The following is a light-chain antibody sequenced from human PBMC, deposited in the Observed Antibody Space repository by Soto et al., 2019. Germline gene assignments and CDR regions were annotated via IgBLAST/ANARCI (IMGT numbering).Light chain of an antibody. CDR3: MQATHWPYS. V-gene: IGKV2-30*01. CDR1: RSLVNGDGNTY. Sequence: DVVRTQSPLSLPVTPGQPASISCSSSRSLVNGDGNTYLSWFQQRPGQSPRRLIYKVSDRDSGVPDRFSGRESRTDFILKIRRVEAEDVGVYFCMQATHWPYSVGKGTK. J-gene: IGKJ2*03. CDR2: KVS.